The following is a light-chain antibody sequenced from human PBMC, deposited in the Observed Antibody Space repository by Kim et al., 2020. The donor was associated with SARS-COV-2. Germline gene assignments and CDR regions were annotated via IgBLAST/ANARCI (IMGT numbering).Light chain of an antibody. J-gene: IGKJ2*01. Sequence: LSSAVGDPVTITCRASQYIGRWLAWYQQKPGNAPKVLIYDASTLESGVPSRFNASGSGTEFTLTITNVQPDDFATYYCQQYNSPYTFGQGTKLEI. CDR2: DAS. CDR1: QYIGRW. CDR3: QQYNSPYT. V-gene: IGKV1-5*01.